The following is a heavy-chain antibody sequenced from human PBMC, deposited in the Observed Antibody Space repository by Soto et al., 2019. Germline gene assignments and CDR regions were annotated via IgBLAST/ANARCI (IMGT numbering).Heavy chain of an antibody. CDR3: ARASYYDFWSGYGAGYYYYYGMDV. CDR1: GYTFTSYA. Sequence: ASVKVSCKASGYTFTSYAMHWVRQAPGQRLEWMGWINAGNGKTKYSQKFQGRVTITRDTSASTAYMELSSLRSEDTAVYYCARASYYDFWSGYGAGYYYYYGMDVWGQGTTVTVS. J-gene: IGHJ6*02. V-gene: IGHV1-3*01. D-gene: IGHD3-3*01. CDR2: INAGNGKT.